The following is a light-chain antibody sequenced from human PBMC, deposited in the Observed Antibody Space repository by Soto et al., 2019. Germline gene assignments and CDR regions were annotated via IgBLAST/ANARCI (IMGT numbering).Light chain of an antibody. V-gene: IGKV3-20*01. CDR1: QGISTL. Sequence: DIVLTHSPATLSVSPGERSTLFYRASQGISTLLAWYQQKPGQAPRLLIYAASTRAAGIPARFSGSGSGTDFTLTISRLEPEDFAVYYCQQYGSSPGFVAFGQGTRLEIK. J-gene: IGKJ5*01. CDR3: QQYGSSPGFVA. CDR2: AAS.